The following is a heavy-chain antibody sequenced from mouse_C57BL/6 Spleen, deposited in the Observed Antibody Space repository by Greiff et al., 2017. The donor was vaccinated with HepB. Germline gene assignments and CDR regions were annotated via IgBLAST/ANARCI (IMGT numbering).Heavy chain of an antibody. V-gene: IGHV1-55*01. Sequence: QVQLQQSGAELVKPGASVKMSCKASGYTFTSYWITWVKQRPGQGLEWIGDIYPGSGSTNYNEKSKSKATLTVDTSSSTAYMQLSSLTSEDSAVYYCARGEGYYSNTRDYFDYWGQGTTLTVSS. CDR3: ARGEGYYSNTRDYFDY. CDR2: IYPGSGST. J-gene: IGHJ2*01. D-gene: IGHD2-5*01. CDR1: GYTFTSYW.